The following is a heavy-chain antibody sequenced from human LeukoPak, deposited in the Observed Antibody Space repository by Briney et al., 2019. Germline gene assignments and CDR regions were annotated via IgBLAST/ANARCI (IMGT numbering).Heavy chain of an antibody. CDR2: VYASGTP. D-gene: IGHD3-3*01. Sequence: PSETLSLTCTVSGASISTYFWSWIRQSAEKGLEWIGRVYASGTPKYNSSLKSRLTMSVDTSKNQFSLKLSSVTAADTAVYYCAREWGAYYDSWSGYYYYMDVWGKGTTVTVSS. CDR3: AREWGAYYDSWSGYYYYMDV. J-gene: IGHJ6*03. V-gene: IGHV4-4*07. CDR1: GASISTYF.